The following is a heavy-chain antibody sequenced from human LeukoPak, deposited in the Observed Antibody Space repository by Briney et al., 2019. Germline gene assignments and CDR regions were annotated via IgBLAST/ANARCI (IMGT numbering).Heavy chain of an antibody. D-gene: IGHD3-22*01. J-gene: IGHJ6*02. Sequence: LGGSLRLFRAASGFTFSSYGMHWVRRAPGKGLEWVAVISYDGSNKYYADSVKGRFTISRDNSKITLYLQMNSLRAEDTAVYYCARDYTPDSSGYYPELGYYGMDVWGQGTTVTVSS. CDR2: ISYDGSNK. CDR3: ARDYTPDSSGYYPELGYYGMDV. CDR1: GFTFSSYG. V-gene: IGHV3-30*03.